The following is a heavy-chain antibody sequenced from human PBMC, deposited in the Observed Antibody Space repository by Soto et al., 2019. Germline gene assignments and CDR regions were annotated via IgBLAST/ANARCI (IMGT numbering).Heavy chain of an antibody. J-gene: IGHJ4*02. Sequence: GWSLRLSCAASGFTFSSYAMSWVRQAPGKGLEWVSAISGSGGSTYYADSVKGRFTISRDNSKNTLYLQMNSLRAEDTAVYYWAKASSSSYGKYWGQETLVTVSS. CDR1: GFTFSSYA. V-gene: IGHV3-23*01. D-gene: IGHD6-13*01. CDR3: AKASSSSYGKY. CDR2: ISGSGGST.